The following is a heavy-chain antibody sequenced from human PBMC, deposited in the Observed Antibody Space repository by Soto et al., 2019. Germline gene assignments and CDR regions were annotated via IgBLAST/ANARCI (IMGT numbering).Heavy chain of an antibody. CDR2: ISAYNGNT. V-gene: IGHV1-18*01. J-gene: IGHJ6*02. Sequence: ASVKVSCKASGYTFTSYGISWVRQAPGQGLEWMGWISAYNGNTNYAQKLQGRVTMTTDTSTSTAYMELRSLRSDDTAVYYCARDEPILVRGVIMYYYYGMDVWGQGTTVTVSS. CDR3: ARDEPILVRGVIMYYYYGMDV. D-gene: IGHD3-10*01. CDR1: GYTFTSYG.